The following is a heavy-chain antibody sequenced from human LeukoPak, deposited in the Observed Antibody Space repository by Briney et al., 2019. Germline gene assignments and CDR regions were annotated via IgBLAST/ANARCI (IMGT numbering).Heavy chain of an antibody. Sequence: GASVKVSFKASGYTFTCYYMHWVRQAPGQGLEWMGWINPNSGGTNYAQKFQGRLTMTMDTSISTAYMELSRLRSDDTAVYYCAREVTRITMIVVVTDAFDIWGQGTMVTVS. CDR3: AREVTRITMIVVVTDAFDI. V-gene: IGHV1-2*02. CDR1: GYTFTCYY. CDR2: INPNSGGT. D-gene: IGHD3-22*01. J-gene: IGHJ3*02.